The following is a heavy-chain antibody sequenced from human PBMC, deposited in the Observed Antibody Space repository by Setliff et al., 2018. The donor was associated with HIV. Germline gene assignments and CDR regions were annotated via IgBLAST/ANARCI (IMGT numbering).Heavy chain of an antibody. D-gene: IGHD2-2*01. CDR1: GFSFSRYT. CDR3: ARGVVPDAMYGNFYYHVLDV. Sequence: GGSLRLSCEASGFSFSRYTMNWVRQAPGKGLEWVSYISGSGSTKYYADSVKGRFTISRDNAKTSMYLQMNSLRAEDTAVYYCARGVVPDAMYGNFYYHVLDVWGQGATVTVSS. V-gene: IGHV3-48*01. CDR2: ISGSGSTK. J-gene: IGHJ6*02.